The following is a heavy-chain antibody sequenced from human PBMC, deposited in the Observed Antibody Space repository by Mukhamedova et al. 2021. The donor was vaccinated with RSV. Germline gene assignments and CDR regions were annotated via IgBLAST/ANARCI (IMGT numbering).Heavy chain of an antibody. D-gene: IGHD1-1*01. CDR3: GRDAKVYGYKVISF. Sequence: GKGLEWVSGISWNSGSIGYADSVKGRFTISRDNSRNTVHLQMNSLRAEDTAVYYCGRDAKVYGYKVISFWGQGTLVTVSS. J-gene: IGHJ1*01. V-gene: IGHV3-9*01. CDR2: ISWNSGSI.